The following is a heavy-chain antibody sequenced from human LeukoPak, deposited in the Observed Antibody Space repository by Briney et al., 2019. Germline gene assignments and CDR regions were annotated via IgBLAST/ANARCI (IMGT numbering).Heavy chain of an antibody. CDR3: ASPFDDYGDYSASNAFDI. V-gene: IGHV3-30-3*01. J-gene: IGHJ3*02. CDR2: ISYDGSNK. CDR1: GFTFSSYA. D-gene: IGHD4-17*01. Sequence: GGSLRLSCAASGFTFSSYAMHWVRRAPGKGLEWVAVISYDGSNKYYADSVKGRFTISRDNSKNTLYLQMNSLRAEDTAVYYCASPFDDYGDYSASNAFDIWGQGTMVTVSS.